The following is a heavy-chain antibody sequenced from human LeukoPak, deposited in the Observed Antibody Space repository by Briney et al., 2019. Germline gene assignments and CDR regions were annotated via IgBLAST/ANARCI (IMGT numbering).Heavy chain of an antibody. CDR1: GGSISSYY. CDR3: ARDYSNYFDC. CDR2: IYHSGST. Sequence: PSETLSLTCTVSGGSISSYYWSWIRQPPGKGLEWIGYIYHSGSTNYNPSLKSRVTISVDTSKNQFSLKLSSVTAADTAVYYCARDYSNYFDCWGQGTLVTVSS. V-gene: IGHV4-59*01. J-gene: IGHJ4*02. D-gene: IGHD4-11*01.